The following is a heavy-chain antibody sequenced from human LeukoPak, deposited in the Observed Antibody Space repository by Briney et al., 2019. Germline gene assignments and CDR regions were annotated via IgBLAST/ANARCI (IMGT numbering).Heavy chain of an antibody. V-gene: IGHV3-33*08. Sequence: GRSLRLSCAASGFTFGSYGMHWVRQAPGKGLEWVAVIWYDGSNKYYADSVKGRITISRDNSKNTLYLQMNSLRAEDTAVYYCAREAPETTVSSNVFDYWGQGTLVTVSS. D-gene: IGHD4-11*01. CDR2: IWYDGSNK. J-gene: IGHJ4*02. CDR3: AREAPETTVSSNVFDY. CDR1: GFTFGSYG.